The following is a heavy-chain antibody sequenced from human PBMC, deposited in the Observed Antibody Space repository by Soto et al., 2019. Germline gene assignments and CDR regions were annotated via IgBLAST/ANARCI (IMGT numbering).Heavy chain of an antibody. V-gene: IGHV4-34*01. Sequence: QVQLQQWGAGLLKPSETLSLTCAVYGGSFSGYYWSWIRQPPGKGLEWIGEINHSGSTNYNPSLKSRVTISVDTSKNQFSLKLSSVTAADTAVYYCARRTAAACQLYYFDYWGQGTLVTVSS. CDR1: GGSFSGYY. CDR3: ARRTAAACQLYYFDY. CDR2: INHSGST. D-gene: IGHD6-13*01. J-gene: IGHJ4*02.